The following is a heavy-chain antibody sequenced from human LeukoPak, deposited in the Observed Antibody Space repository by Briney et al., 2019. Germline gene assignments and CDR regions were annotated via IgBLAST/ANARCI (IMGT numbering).Heavy chain of an antibody. Sequence: PVGSLRLSRAASVFTFSSNWMTWVRQAPGRGVEGVANMYQDETEKYYLDSVKGRFTISRDNDKKSLYLQMNSLKAEDTAVYYWATGFGSDYWGQGTLVTVSS. CDR3: ATGFGSDY. J-gene: IGHJ4*02. V-gene: IGHV3-7*01. CDR2: MYQDETEK. CDR1: VFTFSSNW. D-gene: IGHD3-16*01.